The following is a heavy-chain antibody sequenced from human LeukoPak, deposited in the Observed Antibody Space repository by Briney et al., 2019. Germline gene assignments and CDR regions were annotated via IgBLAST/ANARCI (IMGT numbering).Heavy chain of an antibody. CDR2: MNPNSGNT. D-gene: IGHD2-2*01. J-gene: IGHJ4*02. CDR1: GYTFTSYD. CDR3: ARTDCSSTSCLSSRY. Sequence: ASVKVSCKASGYTFTSYDINWVRQATGQGLEWMGWMNPNSGNTGYAQKFQGRVTMTRNTSISTAYMELSSLRSEDTAVYCCARTDCSSTSCLSSRYWGQGTLVTVSS. V-gene: IGHV1-8*01.